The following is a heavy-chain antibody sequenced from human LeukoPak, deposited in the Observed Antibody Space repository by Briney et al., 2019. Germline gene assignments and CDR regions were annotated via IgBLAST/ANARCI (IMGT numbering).Heavy chain of an antibody. CDR2: INHIGST. CDR1: GGSFSGYY. Sequence: PSETLSLTCAVYGGSFSGYYWSWIRQPPGKGLEWIGEINHIGSTNYNPSLKSRFTISVDTSKNQFSLKLSSVTAADTAVYYCARGRYYYDSSGNPYNWFDPWGQGTLVTVSS. V-gene: IGHV4-34*01. D-gene: IGHD3-22*01. J-gene: IGHJ5*02. CDR3: ARGRYYYDSSGNPYNWFDP.